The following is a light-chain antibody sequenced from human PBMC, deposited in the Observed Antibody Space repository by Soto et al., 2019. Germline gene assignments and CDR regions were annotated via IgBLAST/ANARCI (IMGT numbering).Light chain of an antibody. V-gene: IGLV2-14*01. CDR3: SSYAGSSARVV. CDR1: SSDVGGYNY. J-gene: IGLJ2*01. CDR2: EGT. Sequence: QSALTQPASVSGSPGQSITISCTGTSSDVGGYNYVSWYQHHPGKAPKLMIYEGTKRPSEISDRFSGSESDTTASLIISGLQPEDEADYYCSSYAGSSARVVFGGGTKLTVL.